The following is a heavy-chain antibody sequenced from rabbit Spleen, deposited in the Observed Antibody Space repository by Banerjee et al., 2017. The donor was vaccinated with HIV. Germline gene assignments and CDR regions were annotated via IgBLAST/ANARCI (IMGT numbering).Heavy chain of an antibody. D-gene: IGHD8-1*01. CDR2: IAGSSSGFT. V-gene: IGHV1S40*01. CDR1: GFSFSSSDY. CDR3: ARDTGSSFSSYGMDL. J-gene: IGHJ6*01. Sequence: QSLEESGGGLVQPEGSLALTCKASGFSFSSSDYMCWVRQVPGKGLEWISCIAGSSSGFTYSASWAKGRFTISKTSSTTVTLQMTSLTAADTATYFCARDTGSSFSSYGMDLWGQGTLVTVS.